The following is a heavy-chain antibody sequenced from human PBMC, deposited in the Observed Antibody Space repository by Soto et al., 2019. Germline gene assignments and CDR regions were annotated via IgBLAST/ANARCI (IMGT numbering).Heavy chain of an antibody. J-gene: IGHJ6*02. Sequence: WWSLRLSCSASVFTCSDYGMSWFRQAPGKGLEWVSATGGSGVNTYHADSVKGRFTVSRDNSKNTLYLQMNSLRAEDTAVYFCAKGGPAEYYYGMDVWGQGTTVTVSS. CDR2: TGGSGVNT. V-gene: IGHV3-23*01. CDR3: AKGGPAEYYYGMDV. D-gene: IGHD6-13*01. CDR1: VFTCSDYG.